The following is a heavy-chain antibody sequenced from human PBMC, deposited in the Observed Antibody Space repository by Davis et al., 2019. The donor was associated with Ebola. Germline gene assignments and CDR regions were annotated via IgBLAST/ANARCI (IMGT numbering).Heavy chain of an antibody. CDR3: ARVKWLRTIDY. CDR2: INHSGST. Sequence: SETLSLTCAVYGGSFSGYYWSWIRQPPGKGLEWIGEINHSGSTNYNPSLKSRVPISVDTSKNQFSLKLSSVTAADTAVYYCARVKWLRTIDYWGQGTLVTVSS. D-gene: IGHD5-12*01. J-gene: IGHJ4*02. CDR1: GGSFSGYY. V-gene: IGHV4-34*01.